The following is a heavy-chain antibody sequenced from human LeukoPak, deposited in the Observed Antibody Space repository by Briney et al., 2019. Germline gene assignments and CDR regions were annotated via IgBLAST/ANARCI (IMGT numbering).Heavy chain of an antibody. CDR2: ISYDGSNK. J-gene: IGHJ4*02. D-gene: IGHD3-22*01. V-gene: IGHV3-30*18. CDR1: GFTFSSYG. Sequence: PGGSLRLSCAASGFTFSSYGMHWVRQAPGKGLEWVAVISYDGSNKYYADSVKGRFTISRDNSKNTLYLQMNSLRAEDAAVYYCAKGTYYYDSSGYYPNDYWGRGTLVTVS. CDR3: AKGTYYYDSSGYYPNDY.